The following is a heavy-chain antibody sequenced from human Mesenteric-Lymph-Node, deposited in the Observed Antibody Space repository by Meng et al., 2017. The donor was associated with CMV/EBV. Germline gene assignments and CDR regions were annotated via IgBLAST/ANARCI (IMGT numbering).Heavy chain of an antibody. D-gene: IGHD6-13*01. CDR3: ARGIAAAGGYYFDY. CDR2: IYYSGST. CDR1: GGSISSSSYY. V-gene: IGHV4-39*01. J-gene: IGHJ4*02. Sequence: SETLSLTCTVSGGSISSSSYYWGWIRQPPGKGLEWIGSIYYSGSTFYNPSLKSRVTISVDTSKNQFSLKLSSVTAADTAAYYCARGIAAAGGYYFDYWGQGTLVTVSS.